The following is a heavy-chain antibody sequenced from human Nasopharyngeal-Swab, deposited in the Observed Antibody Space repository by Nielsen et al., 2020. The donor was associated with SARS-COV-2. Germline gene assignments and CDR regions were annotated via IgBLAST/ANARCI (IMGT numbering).Heavy chain of an antibody. J-gene: IGHJ6*03. Sequence: WIRQPPGKGLEWIGEINAGGGSTFSQSLMSRVSISVYPAKNHFSLRLTSVTTADTAVYYCARGLSSVVPATILGLGPWYSYYYMDVWDKGTTVTVSS. CDR3: ARGLSSVVPATILGLGPWYSYYYMDV. CDR2: INAGGGS. V-gene: IGHV4-34*01. D-gene: IGHD2-2*01.